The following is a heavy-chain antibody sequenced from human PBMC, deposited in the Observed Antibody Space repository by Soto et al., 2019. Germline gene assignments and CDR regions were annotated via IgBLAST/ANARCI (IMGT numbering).Heavy chain of an antibody. J-gene: IGHJ4*02. D-gene: IGHD1-26*01. CDR3: ASGKGVDGSHYHDN. CDR2: IYYRGSN. Sequence: PSETLSLTCSVSGVPISTDEYYWTWIRQPPGKGLEWIGYIYYRGSNYYNWSLKSRVTISIDTSKNQFSLNLSSVTAADTAVYYCASGKGVDGSHYHDNWGEGTLGTVSS. CDR1: GVPISTDEYY. V-gene: IGHV4-30-4*01.